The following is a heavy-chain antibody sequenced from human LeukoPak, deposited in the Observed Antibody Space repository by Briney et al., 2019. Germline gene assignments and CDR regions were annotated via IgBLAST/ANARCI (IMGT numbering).Heavy chain of an antibody. CDR1: GFTVSSNY. CDR3: AKDRQLVPHFDY. J-gene: IGHJ4*02. V-gene: IGHV3-53*05. D-gene: IGHD6-6*01. Sequence: GGSLRLSCAASGFTVSSNYMNWVRQAPGKGLEWVSIIYSGGTTYYADSVKGRFTISRDNSKNTLYLQMNSLRAEDTAVYYCAKDRQLVPHFDYWGQGTLVTVSS. CDR2: IYSGGTT.